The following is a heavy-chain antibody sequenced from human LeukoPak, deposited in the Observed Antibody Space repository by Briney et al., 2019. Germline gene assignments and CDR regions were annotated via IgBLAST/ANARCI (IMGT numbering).Heavy chain of an antibody. D-gene: IGHD5-18*01. V-gene: IGHV1-58*01. CDR2: IVVGSGNT. J-gene: IGHJ6*02. CDR3: AREGQDTAMVPNGMDV. Sequence: ASVKVSCKASGFTFTSSAVQWVRQARGQRLEWIGWIVVGSGNTNYAQKFQERVTITRDMSTSTAYMELSSLRSEDTAVYYCAREGQDTAMVPNGMDVWGQGTTVTVSS. CDR1: GFTFTSSA.